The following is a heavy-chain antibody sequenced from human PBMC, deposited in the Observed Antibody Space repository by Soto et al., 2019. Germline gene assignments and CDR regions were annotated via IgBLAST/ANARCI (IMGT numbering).Heavy chain of an antibody. D-gene: IGHD6-19*01. CDR1: GFTFSNYA. J-gene: IGHJ6*02. Sequence: PGGSLRLSCTGSGFTFSNYAMSWVRQAPGQGLEWVSAISGGSTYYADSVKGRFTISRDNSKNTLYLQMNSLRAEDTAIYYCAKDQGTAVASYGMDVWGQRTTVTVSS. CDR3: AKDQGTAVASYGMDV. V-gene: IGHV3-23*01. CDR2: ISGGST.